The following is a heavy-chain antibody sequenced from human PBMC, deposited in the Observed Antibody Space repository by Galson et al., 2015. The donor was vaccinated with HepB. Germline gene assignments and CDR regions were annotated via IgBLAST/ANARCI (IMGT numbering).Heavy chain of an antibody. CDR3: ARVRSVGIAIFAYFDY. CDR1: GFTFSSYS. Sequence: SLRLSCAVSGFTFSSYSMNWVRQAPGKGLEWVSSISSSDSYIYYADSVKGRFTIPRDNAKKTLYLQMNSLRAEDTAVYYCARVRSVGIAIFAYFDYWGQGTLVTVSS. V-gene: IGHV3-21*01. J-gene: IGHJ4*02. CDR2: ISSSDSYI. D-gene: IGHD3-3*01.